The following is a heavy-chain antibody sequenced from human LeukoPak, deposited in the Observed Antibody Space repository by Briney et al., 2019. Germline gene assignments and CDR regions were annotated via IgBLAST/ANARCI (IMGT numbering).Heavy chain of an antibody. D-gene: IGHD3-3*01. CDR1: GYTFTGYY. CDR2: INPNSGGT. J-gene: IGHJ5*02. V-gene: IGHV1-2*02. CDR3: EREEGEDYDFWSGSPFDP. Sequence: ASVKVSCKASGYTFTGYYMHWVRQAPGQGLEWMGWINPNSGGTNYAQKFQGRVTMTRDTSISTAYMELSRLRSDDTAVYYCEREEGEDYDFWSGSPFDPWGQGTLVTVSS.